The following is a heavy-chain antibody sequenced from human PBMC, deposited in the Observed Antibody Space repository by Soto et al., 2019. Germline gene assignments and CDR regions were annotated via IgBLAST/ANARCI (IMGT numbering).Heavy chain of an antibody. CDR3: VMIVVVPAAALDAFDI. V-gene: IGHV3-21*01. J-gene: IGHJ3*02. CDR1: GFTFSDYS. Sequence: PVGSLRLSCAASGFTFSDYSMNWVRQAPGKGLEWVSSISSSSSYIYYADSVKGRFTISRDNAKNSLYLQMNSLRAEDTAVYYCVMIVVVPAAALDAFDIWGQGTMVTVSS. CDR2: ISSSSSYI. D-gene: IGHD2-2*01.